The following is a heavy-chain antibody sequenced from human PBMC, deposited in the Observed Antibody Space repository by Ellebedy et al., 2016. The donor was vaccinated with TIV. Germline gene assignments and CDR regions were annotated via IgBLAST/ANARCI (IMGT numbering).Heavy chain of an antibody. Sequence: SETLSLTCSVSGDSISSGGYYWGWVRQPPGKGLEWIGHIYYSGTTYYNPSLKIRVDISVDMSENHFSLKMTYVTAADTAMYYCVRDFHDYGVDPFDVWGQGTMVTVSS. V-gene: IGHV4-31*03. CDR1: GDSISSGGYY. CDR3: VRDFHDYGVDPFDV. CDR2: IYYSGTT. J-gene: IGHJ3*01. D-gene: IGHD4-17*01.